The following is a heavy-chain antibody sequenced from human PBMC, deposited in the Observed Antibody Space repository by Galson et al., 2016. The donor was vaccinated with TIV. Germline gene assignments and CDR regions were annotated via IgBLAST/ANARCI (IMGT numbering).Heavy chain of an antibody. Sequence: SVKVSCKASGYTFTDYYIHWVRQAPGQGPEWMGWINPNSGGTNSARKFEGRVNLTRDSSISTVYMELMRLRSDDTAVYYCARDVLRAQSNVVIPAAEPLEHWGQGTLVTVSS. CDR3: ARDVLRAQSNVVIPAAEPLEH. J-gene: IGHJ1*01. CDR1: GYTFTDYY. CDR2: INPNSGGT. V-gene: IGHV1-2*02. D-gene: IGHD2-2*01.